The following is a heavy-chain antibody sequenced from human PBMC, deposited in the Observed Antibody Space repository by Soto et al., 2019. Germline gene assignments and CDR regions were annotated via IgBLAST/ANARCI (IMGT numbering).Heavy chain of an antibody. D-gene: IGHD2-21*01. CDR2: IITVLSTT. V-gene: IGHV1-69*08. CDR1: GDTFSSYV. Sequence: QVQLVQSGAELKKTGSSVKVSCRASGDTFSSYVVNWVRQAPGRGLEWMGRIITVLSTTDYAQNFKGRVKLTAKKSTKTVYMELSSRRSKDTAVYYCARRRYCGYDCYHKHYYGMDVWGQGTTVTVAS. J-gene: IGHJ6*02. CDR3: ARRRYCGYDCYHKHYYGMDV.